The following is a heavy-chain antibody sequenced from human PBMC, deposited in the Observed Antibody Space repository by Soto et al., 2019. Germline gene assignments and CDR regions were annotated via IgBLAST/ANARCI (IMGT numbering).Heavy chain of an antibody. J-gene: IGHJ6*02. V-gene: IGHV3-30-3*01. CDR1: GFTFSSYA. CDR2: ISYDGSNK. CDR3: ARETDGMDV. Sequence: QVQLVESGGGVVQPGRSLRLSCAASGFTFSSYAMHWVRKAPGKGLEWVAVISYDGSNKYYADSVKGRFTISRDNSKNTLYLQMNSLRAEDTAVYYCARETDGMDVWGQGTTVTVSS.